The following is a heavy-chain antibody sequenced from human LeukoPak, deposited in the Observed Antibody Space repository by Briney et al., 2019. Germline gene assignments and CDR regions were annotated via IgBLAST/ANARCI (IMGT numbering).Heavy chain of an antibody. J-gene: IGHJ4*02. CDR2: IIPIFGTA. V-gene: IGHV1-69*13. CDR3: ASGSPPRPRYSSGSRAYYFDY. Sequence: GASVKVSCKASGGTFSSYAISWVRQAPGQGLEWMGGIIPIFGTANYAQKFQGRVAITADESTSTAYMELSSLRSEDTAVYYCASGSPPRPRYSSGSRAYYFDYWGQGTLVTVSS. CDR1: GGTFSSYA. D-gene: IGHD3-10*01.